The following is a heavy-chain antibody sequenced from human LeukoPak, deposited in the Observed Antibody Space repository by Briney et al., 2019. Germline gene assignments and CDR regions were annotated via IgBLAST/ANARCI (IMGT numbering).Heavy chain of an antibody. CDR1: GYTFTGYY. V-gene: IGHV1-2*02. Sequence: ASVKVSCKASGYTFTGYYMHWVRQAPGQGLEWMGWINPNSGGTNYAQKFQGRVTMTRDTSISTAYMELRSLRSDDTAVYYCARDQIAVAGTLFDYWGQGTLVTVSS. D-gene: IGHD6-19*01. CDR3: ARDQIAVAGTLFDY. J-gene: IGHJ4*02. CDR2: INPNSGGT.